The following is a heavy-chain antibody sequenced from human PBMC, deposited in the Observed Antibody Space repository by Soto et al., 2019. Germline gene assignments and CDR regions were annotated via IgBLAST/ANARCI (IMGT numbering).Heavy chain of an antibody. D-gene: IGHD4-17*01. CDR2: INPSGGST. Sequence: ASVKVSCKASGYTFTSYYMHWVRQAPGQGLEWMGIINPSGGSTSYAQKFQGRVTMTRDTSTSTVYMELSSLRSEDTAVYYCARDVASYGDYDRLLGDYWGQGTLVTVSS. J-gene: IGHJ4*02. CDR3: ARDVASYGDYDRLLGDY. CDR1: GYTFTSYY. V-gene: IGHV1-46*01.